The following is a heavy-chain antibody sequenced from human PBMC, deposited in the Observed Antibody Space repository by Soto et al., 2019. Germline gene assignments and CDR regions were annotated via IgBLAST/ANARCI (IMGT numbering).Heavy chain of an antibody. CDR1: GYTFTSYD. J-gene: IGHJ5*02. Sequence: QVHLVQSGAEVRKPGASVKVSCKASGYTFTSYDINWVRQATGQGLEWMGWMNPNSGNTAYAQKFQGRVTMTRNTSISTAHMELSSLRSGDTAVYYCARERTRGFDPWGQGTLVTVPS. V-gene: IGHV1-8*01. CDR3: ARERTRGFDP. CDR2: MNPNSGNT.